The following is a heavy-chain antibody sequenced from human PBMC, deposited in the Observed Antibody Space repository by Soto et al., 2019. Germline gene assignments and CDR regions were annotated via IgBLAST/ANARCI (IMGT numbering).Heavy chain of an antibody. Sequence: HPGGSLRLSCAASGFTFSSYSMHWVRQAPGKGLEWVAVILYDGSNKYYADSVKGRFTISRDNSKNTLYLQMDSLRVDDTAVYYCARGPYCSNDVCSKNPYYYYGMDVWGQGTTVTVSS. J-gene: IGHJ6*02. CDR1: GFTFSSYS. CDR3: ARGPYCSNDVCSKNPYYYYGMDV. D-gene: IGHD2-8*01. V-gene: IGHV3-30-3*01. CDR2: ILYDGSNK.